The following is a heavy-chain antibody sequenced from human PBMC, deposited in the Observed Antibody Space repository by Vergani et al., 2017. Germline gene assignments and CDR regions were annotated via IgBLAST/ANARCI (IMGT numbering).Heavy chain of an antibody. V-gene: IGHV3-23*04. CDR2: ISGSGGST. D-gene: IGHD4-17*01. Sequence: EVQLVESGGGLVQPGGSLRLSCAASGFTFSSYAMSWVRQAPGKGLEGVSAISGSGGSTYYADSVKGRFTISRDNSKNTLYLQMNSLRAEDTAVYYCAKVKGAYGDYPYWYFDLWGRGTLVTVAS. CDR1: GFTFSSYA. CDR3: AKVKGAYGDYPYWYFDL. J-gene: IGHJ2*01.